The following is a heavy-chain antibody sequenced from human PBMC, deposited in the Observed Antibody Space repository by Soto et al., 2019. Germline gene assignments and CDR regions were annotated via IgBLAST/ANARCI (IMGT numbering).Heavy chain of an antibody. CDR1: GFSLSTNGVG. D-gene: IGHD1-26*01. J-gene: IGHJ4*02. CDR2: IYWDDHK. CDR3: AHKPYRFRWAVDY. V-gene: IGHV2-5*02. Sequence: QITLKESGPTLVKPTQTLTLTCSFSGFSLSTNGVGVGWIRQPPGKALEWLALIYWDDHKRYSPSLNTRLTITKDTSKNKVVLTMTNRAPVDIATYYCAHKPYRFRWAVDYWGQGALVTVSS.